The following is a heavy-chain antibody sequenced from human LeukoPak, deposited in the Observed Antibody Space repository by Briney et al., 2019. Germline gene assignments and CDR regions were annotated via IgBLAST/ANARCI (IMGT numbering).Heavy chain of an antibody. D-gene: IGHD1/OR15-1a*01. CDR1: GGSISSGGYY. V-gene: IGHV4-61*08. Sequence: SQILSLTCTVSGGSISSGGYYWSWIRQPPGKGLEWIGHVSYTGSTNYNPSLKSRVTISVGTSKNQFSLTLSSVTAADTAVYYCARETTIVLDYWGQGTLVTVSS. CDR2: VSYTGST. J-gene: IGHJ4*02. CDR3: ARETTIVLDY.